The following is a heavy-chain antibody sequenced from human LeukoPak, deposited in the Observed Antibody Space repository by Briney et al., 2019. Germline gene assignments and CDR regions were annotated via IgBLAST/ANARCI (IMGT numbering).Heavy chain of an antibody. D-gene: IGHD6-13*01. CDR1: GYDLHTDW. CDR2: IYPGDSDT. Sequence: GESLKISCKGFGYDLHTDWIGWVRQMPGKGLEWMGLIYPGDSDTRYSPSFQGQVTISADKSINTAYLQWDSLKASDTAMYYCARHPFIAAAGTDGGSFDYWGQGTLVTVSS. CDR3: ARHPFIAAAGTDGGSFDY. V-gene: IGHV5-51*01. J-gene: IGHJ4*02.